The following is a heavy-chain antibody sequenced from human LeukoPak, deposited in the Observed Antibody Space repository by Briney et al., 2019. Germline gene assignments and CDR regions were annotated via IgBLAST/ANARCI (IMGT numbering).Heavy chain of an antibody. CDR1: GGSFSGYY. CDR3: ATSGWYLLPGVY. Sequence: SETLSLTCGVYGGSFSGYYWSWIRQPPGKGLEWIGEINHSGSTNYNPSLKSRVTISVDTSKNQFSLKVSSVTAADTAVYYCATSGWYLLPGVYWGQGTLVTVSS. J-gene: IGHJ4*02. D-gene: IGHD6-19*01. V-gene: IGHV4-34*01. CDR2: INHSGST.